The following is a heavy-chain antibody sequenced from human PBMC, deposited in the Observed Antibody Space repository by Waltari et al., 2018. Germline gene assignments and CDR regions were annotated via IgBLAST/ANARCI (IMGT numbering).Heavy chain of an antibody. CDR3: ARGYRYDSSERFYLDH. D-gene: IGHD3-22*01. CDR1: GLSIRGYT. V-gene: IGHV1-69*12. J-gene: IGHJ4*02. CDR2: FIPLSGSQ. Sequence: QVQLAQSGAEVKSPGSSVTISCKASGLSIRGYTSSWVRQAPGQGLEWMGGFIPLSGSQIYTQKFQGRLTSSADGSTRTTVMELRNLRYEDTAVYFCARGYRYDSSERFYLDHWGQGTPVIVSS.